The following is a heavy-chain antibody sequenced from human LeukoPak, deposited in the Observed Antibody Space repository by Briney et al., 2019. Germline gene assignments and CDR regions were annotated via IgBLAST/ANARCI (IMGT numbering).Heavy chain of an antibody. D-gene: IGHD5-18*01. V-gene: IGHV1-18*01. CDR1: GYTFTSYG. Sequence: ASVKVSCKASGYTFTSYGISWVRQAPGQGLEWMGWVSAYNGNTNYAQKLQGRVTMTTDTSTSTAYMELRSLTSDDTAVYSCARDGGYSYGYSFDYWGQGTLVTVSS. CDR3: ARDGGYSYGYSFDY. J-gene: IGHJ4*02. CDR2: VSAYNGNT.